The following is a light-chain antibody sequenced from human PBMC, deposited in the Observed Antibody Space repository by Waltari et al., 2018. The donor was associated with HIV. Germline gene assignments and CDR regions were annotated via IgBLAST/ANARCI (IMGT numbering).Light chain of an antibody. V-gene: IGKV1-NL1*01. CDR3: QQYYTTPHT. J-gene: IGKJ2*01. CDR2: VAS. Sequence: DIQMTQSPSSLSASVGDRVTITCRASQAIANSLAWYQQKPGKAPKLLVYVASRLERGVPSRFSGSGSWTDYILTISSLQPEDFATYYCQQYYTTPHTFGQGTKLEIK. CDR1: QAIANS.